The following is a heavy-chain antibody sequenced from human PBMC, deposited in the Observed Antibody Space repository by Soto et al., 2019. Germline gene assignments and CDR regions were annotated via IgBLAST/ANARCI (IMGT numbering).Heavy chain of an antibody. CDR3: ARDLAVAEPQWDFDY. V-gene: IGHV3-33*01. D-gene: IGHD6-19*01. Sequence: QVQLVESGGGVVQPGRSLRLSCAASGFTFSSYGMHWVRQAPGKGLEWVAVIWYDGSNKYYADSVKGRFTISRDNSKNTLYLQMNSLRAEDTAVYYCARDLAVAEPQWDFDYWGQGTLVTVSS. J-gene: IGHJ4*02. CDR1: GFTFSSYG. CDR2: IWYDGSNK.